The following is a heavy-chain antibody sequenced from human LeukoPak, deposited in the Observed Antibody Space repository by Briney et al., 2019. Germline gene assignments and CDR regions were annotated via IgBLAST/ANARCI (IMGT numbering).Heavy chain of an antibody. Sequence: SETLSLTCAASGESFIGYDLSCIRQPPGKGLEWIGEINHSGSANYNPSLKSRVTISVDTSKNQFSLKLSSVTAADTAVCYCARGRCNLSYWGQGTLVTVSS. V-gene: IGHV4-34*01. D-gene: IGHD1-20*01. J-gene: IGHJ4*02. CDR3: ARGRCNLSY. CDR1: GESFIGYD. CDR2: INHSGSA.